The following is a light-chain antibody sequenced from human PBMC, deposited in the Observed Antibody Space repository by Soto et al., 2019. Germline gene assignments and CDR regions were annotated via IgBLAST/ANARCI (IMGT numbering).Light chain of an antibody. V-gene: IGKV3-15*01. Sequence: EIVMTQSPATLSVSPGERATLSCRASQSVSSNLAWYQQKPGQAPRLLIYGASTRATGIPARFSGSGSGTEFTLTNSSLQSEDVAIYYCHQDNTWPLTVGGGTKVEIK. J-gene: IGKJ4*01. CDR2: GAS. CDR3: HQDNTWPLT. CDR1: QSVSSN.